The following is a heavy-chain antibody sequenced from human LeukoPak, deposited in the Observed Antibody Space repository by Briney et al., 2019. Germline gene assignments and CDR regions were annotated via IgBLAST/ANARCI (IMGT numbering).Heavy chain of an antibody. Sequence: PSETLSLTCTVSGGSISSSSYYWGWIRQPPGKGLEWIGYIYYSGSTNYNPSLKSRVTISVDTSKNQFSLKLSSVTAADTAVYYCARVKGAGCWYTNYYYYYCMDVWGKGTTVTISS. CDR1: GGSISSSSYY. J-gene: IGHJ6*03. CDR2: IYYSGST. CDR3: ARVKGAGCWYTNYYYYYCMDV. V-gene: IGHV4-61*05. D-gene: IGHD2-2*02.